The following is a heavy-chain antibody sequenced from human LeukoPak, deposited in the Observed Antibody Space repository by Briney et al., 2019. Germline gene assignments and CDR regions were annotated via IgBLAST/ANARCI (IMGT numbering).Heavy chain of an antibody. CDR2: ISYDGSNR. CDR3: ASWGLVEQCLVGCFDF. D-gene: IGHD6-19*01. V-gene: IGHV3-30-3*01. CDR1: GFTFSNYP. Sequence: GRSQRLSCAASGFTFSNYPMHWVGQAPGKGLEWVAVISYDGSNRYYADSVKGRFTISRDNSKNTLYLEMNSLRVEDTAVYYCASWGLVEQCLVGCFDFLGQGTLVTVSS. J-gene: IGHJ4*02.